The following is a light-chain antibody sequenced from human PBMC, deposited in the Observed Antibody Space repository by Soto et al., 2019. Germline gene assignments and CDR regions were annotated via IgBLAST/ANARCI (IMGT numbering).Light chain of an antibody. CDR2: GAS. Sequence: IVLTQSPGTLSLSPGERATLSCRASQSVSSSYLAWYQQKPGQAPRLLIYGASNRATGIPDRFSGSGSGTDFTLTISRLEPEDFAVYYCQQYGRSGTFGQGTKVDI. CDR3: QQYGRSGT. J-gene: IGKJ1*01. V-gene: IGKV3-20*01. CDR1: QSVSSSY.